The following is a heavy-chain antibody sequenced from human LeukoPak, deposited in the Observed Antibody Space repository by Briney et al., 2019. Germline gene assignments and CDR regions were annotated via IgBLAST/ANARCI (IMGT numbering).Heavy chain of an antibody. CDR2: INPNSGGT. CDR3: ARGRGSSGWYLSPGWFDP. D-gene: IGHD6-19*01. CDR1: GYTFTGYY. J-gene: IGHJ5*02. V-gene: IGHV1-2*02. Sequence: GASVKVSCKASGYTFTGYYMHWVRQAPGQGLEWMGWINPNSGGTNYAQKFQGRVTMTRDTSISTAYMELSRLRSDDTAVYYCARGRGSSGWYLSPGWFDPWGQGTLVTVSS.